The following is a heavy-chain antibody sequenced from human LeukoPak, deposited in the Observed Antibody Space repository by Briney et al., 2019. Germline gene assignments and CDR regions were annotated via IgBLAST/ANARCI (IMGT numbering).Heavy chain of an antibody. V-gene: IGHV3-7*01. D-gene: IGHD2-2*01. CDR3: AREHLYCSSTSCFFDY. J-gene: IGHJ4*02. CDR2: IKQDGSEK. CDR1: GFSFSDFW. Sequence: GGSLRLSCAASGFSFSDFWMNWVRQAPGKGLEWVANIKQDGSEKYSLDSVKGRFTISRDNAKNSLYLQMTSLRAEDTAVYYCAREHLYCSSTSCFFDYWGQGTLVTVSS.